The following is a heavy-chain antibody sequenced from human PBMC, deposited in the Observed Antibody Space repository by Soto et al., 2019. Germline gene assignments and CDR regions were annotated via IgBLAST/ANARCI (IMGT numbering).Heavy chain of an antibody. V-gene: IGHV4-59*02. J-gene: IGHJ4*02. CDR2: IYYSGST. CDR3: AKSSWTEYFDY. CDR1: GGSVSSGY. Sequence: PSETLSLTCTVSGGSVSSGYWSWIRQSPGKGLEWIAYIYYSGSTNYNPSLKSRVTILADTSKNQFSPKLTSVTAADTAVYYCAKSSWTEYFDYWGQGTLVTVSS. D-gene: IGHD2-2*01.